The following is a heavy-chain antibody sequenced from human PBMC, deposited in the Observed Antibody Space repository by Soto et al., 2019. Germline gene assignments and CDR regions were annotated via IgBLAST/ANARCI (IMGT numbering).Heavy chain of an antibody. Sequence: GASVKVSCKASGYTFIAYDMSWARQAPGQGLEWMGWINPNTGYTDYAQKFQDRVTMTGNTSITTAYMELSSLRSEDTAVYYCVRGRVMITFGVVIVIDYWGQGSPVTVSS. J-gene: IGHJ4*02. V-gene: IGHV1-8*01. CDR1: GYTFIAYD. CDR2: INPNTGYT. D-gene: IGHD3-16*02. CDR3: VRGRVMITFGVVIVIDY.